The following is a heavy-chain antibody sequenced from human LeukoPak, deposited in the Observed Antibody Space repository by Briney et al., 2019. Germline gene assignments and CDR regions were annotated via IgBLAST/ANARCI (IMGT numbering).Heavy chain of an antibody. CDR1: GGSFSGYY. CDR2: INHSGST. J-gene: IGHJ4*02. CDR3: ARARPGYSYGYSGGTCFDY. Sequence: PSETLSLTCAVYGGSFSGYYWSWIRQPPGKGLEWIGEINHSGSTNYNPSLKSRVTISVDTSKNQFSLNLSSVTAADTAVYYCARARPGYSYGYSGGTCFDYWGQGTLVTVSS. D-gene: IGHD5-18*01. V-gene: IGHV4-34*01.